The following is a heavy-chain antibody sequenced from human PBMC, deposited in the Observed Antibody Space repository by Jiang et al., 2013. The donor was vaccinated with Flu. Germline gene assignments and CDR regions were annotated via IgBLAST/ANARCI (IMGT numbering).Heavy chain of an antibody. CDR2: MYYSGSI. Sequence: PGLVKPSETLSLTCTVSGGSISSSSYYWGWIRQPPGKGLEWIGSMYYSGSISYNPSLKGRVTISGDTSKNQFSLKLSSVTAADTAVFYCATLKLAHCGSDCPGDTFDMWGQGTMVTVSS. D-gene: IGHD2-21*02. J-gene: IGHJ3*02. CDR3: ATLKLAHCGSDCPGDTFDM. CDR1: GGSISSSSYY. V-gene: IGHV4-39*01.